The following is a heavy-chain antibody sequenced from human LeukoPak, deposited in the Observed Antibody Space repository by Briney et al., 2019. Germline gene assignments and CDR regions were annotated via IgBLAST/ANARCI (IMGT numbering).Heavy chain of an antibody. D-gene: IGHD5-18*01. CDR1: GFTFSSYA. CDR2: ISNSDGNT. Sequence: PGGSLRLSCIASGFTFSSYAMSWVRQAPGKGLEWASTISNSDGNTYYADSVKGRFTISRDNSKNTLYLQMNSLRAEDTALYYCAKDPTHVDTAMGDYWGQGTLVTVSS. J-gene: IGHJ4*02. V-gene: IGHV3-23*01. CDR3: AKDPTHVDTAMGDY.